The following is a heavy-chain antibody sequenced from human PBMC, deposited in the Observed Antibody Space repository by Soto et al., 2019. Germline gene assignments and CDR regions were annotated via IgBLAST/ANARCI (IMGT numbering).Heavy chain of an antibody. V-gene: IGHV3-21*01. D-gene: IGHD3-22*01. CDR1: GFTFTTYS. CDR3: ARSQVIASRPYYFDY. Sequence: EVQLVESGGGLVKPGGSLRLSCAASGFTFTTYSVNWVRQAPGKGLEWVSSIGSSGTNIYYADSVKGRFTISRDNAKNSLYLQINSLRAEDTAVYYCARSQVIASRPYYFDYWGQGMLVTVSS. J-gene: IGHJ4*02. CDR2: IGSSGTNI.